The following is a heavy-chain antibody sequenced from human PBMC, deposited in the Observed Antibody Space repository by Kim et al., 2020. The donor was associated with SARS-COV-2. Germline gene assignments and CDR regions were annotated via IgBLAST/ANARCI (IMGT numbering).Heavy chain of an antibody. CDR1: GFTFSGSA. D-gene: IGHD3-22*01. CDR3: TRPHYYDSSSDV. J-gene: IGHJ6*02. CDR2: IRSKANSYAT. Sequence: GGSLRLSCAASGFTFSGSAMHWVRQASGKGLEWVGRIRSKANSYATAYAASVKGRFTISRDDSKNTAYLQMNSLKTEDTAVYYCTRPHYYDSSSDVWGQGTTVTVSS. V-gene: IGHV3-73*01.